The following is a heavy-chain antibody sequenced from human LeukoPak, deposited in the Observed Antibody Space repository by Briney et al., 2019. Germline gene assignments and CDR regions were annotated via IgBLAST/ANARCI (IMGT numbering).Heavy chain of an antibody. V-gene: IGHV1-8*01. Sequence: ASVKVSCKASGYTFTSYDINWVRQATGQGLEWMGWMNPNSGNTGYAQKFQGRVTMTRNTSISTAYMELSSLRSEDTAVYYCARVHALAYCGGDCYSDFDYWGQGTLVTVSS. CDR1: GYTFTSYD. CDR2: MNPNSGNT. J-gene: IGHJ4*02. CDR3: ARVHALAYCGGDCYSDFDY. D-gene: IGHD2-21*02.